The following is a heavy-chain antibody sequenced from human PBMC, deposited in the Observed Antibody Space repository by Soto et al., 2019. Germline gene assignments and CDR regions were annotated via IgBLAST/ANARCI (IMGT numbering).Heavy chain of an antibody. D-gene: IGHD6-19*01. J-gene: IGHJ4*02. Sequence: PSQTLSLTCAISGDSVSSNSATWDWIRQSPSRGLGWLGRTYYRSKWYNDYAVSVKSRITINPDTSNNQLSLQLNSVTPDDTAVYYCARGLYSSGWWRGDYFDYWGQGTLVTVSS. CDR3: ARGLYSSGWWRGDYFDY. CDR2: TYYRSKWYN. CDR1: GDSVSSNSAT. V-gene: IGHV6-1*01.